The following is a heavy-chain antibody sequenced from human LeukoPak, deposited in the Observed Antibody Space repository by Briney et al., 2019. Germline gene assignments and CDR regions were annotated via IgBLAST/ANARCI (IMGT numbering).Heavy chain of an antibody. V-gene: IGHV3-30*03. CDR2: ISYDGSNK. D-gene: IGHD3-3*01. CDR1: GFTFSSYG. Sequence: PGRSLRLSCAASGFTFSSYGMHWVRQAPGKGLEWVAVISYDGSNKYYADSVKGRFTISRDNSKNTLYLQTNSLRAEDTAVYYCARDHDFWSGYDEGPTIDYWGQGTLVTVSS. J-gene: IGHJ4*02. CDR3: ARDHDFWSGYDEGPTIDY.